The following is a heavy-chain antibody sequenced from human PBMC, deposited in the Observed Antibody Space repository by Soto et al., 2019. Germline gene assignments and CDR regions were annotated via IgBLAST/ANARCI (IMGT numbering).Heavy chain of an antibody. CDR2: ISAYNGNT. V-gene: IGHV1-18*01. CDR3: ARSGHTGYSSSWYGMDV. Sequence: QVRLVQSGAEVKKPGASVKVSCKASGYTFTSYGISWVRQAPGQGLEWMGWISAYNGNTNYAQKLQGRVTMTTDTSTSTAYMELRSLRSDDTAVYYCARSGHTGYSSSWYGMDVWGQGTTVTVSS. J-gene: IGHJ6*02. CDR1: GYTFTSYG. D-gene: IGHD6-13*01.